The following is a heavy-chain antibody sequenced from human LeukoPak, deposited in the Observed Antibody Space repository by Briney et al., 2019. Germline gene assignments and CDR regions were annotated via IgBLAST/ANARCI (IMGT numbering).Heavy chain of an antibody. CDR1: GFTFSSYS. J-gene: IGHJ3*01. CDR3: ASEASGGSYLPW. V-gene: IGHV3-48*02. D-gene: IGHD1-26*01. CDR2: ITRSSSNI. Sequence: GGSLRLSCAASGFTFSSYSMNWVRQAPGKGLEGISYITRSSSNIYYADSVKGRFTISRDNAKNSLYLQMNSLRDEDTAVYYCASEASGGSYLPWWGQGTTVTVSS.